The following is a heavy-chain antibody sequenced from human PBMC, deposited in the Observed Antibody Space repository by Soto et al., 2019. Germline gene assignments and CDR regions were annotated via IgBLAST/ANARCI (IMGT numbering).Heavy chain of an antibody. D-gene: IGHD5-12*01. Sequence: GESLKISCQASGYPFAKYWVAWVRQMPGKGLEWVGLINPGDSDARCSPSFQGQVTISVDKSISTAYLQWSRLKAPDTAMYFCARQAYSGYEFDYWGPGTLVTVSS. CDR3: ARQAYSGYEFDY. CDR1: GYPFAKYW. CDR2: INPGDSDA. J-gene: IGHJ4*02. V-gene: IGHV5-51*01.